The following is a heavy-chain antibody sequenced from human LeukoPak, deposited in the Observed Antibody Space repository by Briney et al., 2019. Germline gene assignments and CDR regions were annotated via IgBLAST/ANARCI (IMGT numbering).Heavy chain of an antibody. J-gene: IGHJ6*02. CDR3: AKVMTWAPGVVVPAGPGYGMDV. CDR1: GFTFTTIA. D-gene: IGHD2-2*01. Sequence: GGSLRPSGQPSGFTFTTIAMSWFRQPPGKGRGWVSAIIAMVGSTYYADSVKGRLTISRDNSKNTLYLRMNSLRAEDTAVYYCAKVMTWAPGVVVPAGPGYGMDVWGQGTTVTVSS. CDR2: IIAMVGST. V-gene: IGHV3-23*01.